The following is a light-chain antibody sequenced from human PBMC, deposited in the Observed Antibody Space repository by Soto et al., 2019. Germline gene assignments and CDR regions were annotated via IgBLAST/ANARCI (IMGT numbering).Light chain of an antibody. J-gene: IGKJ2*01. CDR2: WAS. V-gene: IGKV4-1*01. Sequence: DIVMTQSPDSLAVSLGERATINCKSSQSVFYSSNSKNYLAWYLQKPGQPPRLLIYWASTRESGVPDRFSSSGSGTDFTLTISNLQAEDVAVYYCQQYYTTPYTFGQGTKLEIK. CDR3: QQYYTTPYT. CDR1: QSVFYSSNSKNY.